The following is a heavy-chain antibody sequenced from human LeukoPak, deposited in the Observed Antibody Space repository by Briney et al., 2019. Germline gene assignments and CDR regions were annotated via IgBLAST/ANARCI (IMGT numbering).Heavy chain of an antibody. Sequence: PSETLSLTCTVSSCSISSSSYFWGWIRQPPEKGLEWIGSIYYSGSTYYNPSLKSRVTISVDTSKNQFSLKLSSVTAADTAVYYCAKDYATVGDYDYWGQGTLVTVSS. CDR1: SCSISSSSYF. CDR3: AKDYATVGDYDY. CDR2: IYYSGST. V-gene: IGHV4-39*07. J-gene: IGHJ4*02. D-gene: IGHD4-23*01.